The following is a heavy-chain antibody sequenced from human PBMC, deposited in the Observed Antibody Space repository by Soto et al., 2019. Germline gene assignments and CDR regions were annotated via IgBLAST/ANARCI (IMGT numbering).Heavy chain of an antibody. Sequence: SETLSLTCTVSGGSVSSGSYYWSWIRQPPGKGLEWIGYIYYSGSTNYSPSLKSRVTISVDTSKNQFSLKLSSVTAADTAVYYCARDLIHYDFWSGYHNWFDPWGQGTLVTVSS. CDR1: GGSVSSGSYY. V-gene: IGHV4-61*01. J-gene: IGHJ5*02. CDR2: IYYSGST. D-gene: IGHD3-3*01. CDR3: ARDLIHYDFWSGYHNWFDP.